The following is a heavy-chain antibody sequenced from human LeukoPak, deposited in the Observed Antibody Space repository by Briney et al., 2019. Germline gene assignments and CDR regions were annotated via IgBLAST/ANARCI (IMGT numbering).Heavy chain of an antibody. CDR3: ARDRDKGSSWYWVN. Sequence: ASVKVSCKASGYTFSGYYIHWVRQAPGQGLEWMGWINPNSGGTNYAQKFQGRVTMTRDTSITTAYMEVSRLRSDGTAVYYCARDRDKGSSWYWVNWGQGTLVTVSS. CDR2: INPNSGGT. CDR1: GYTFSGYY. D-gene: IGHD6-13*01. V-gene: IGHV1-2*02. J-gene: IGHJ4*02.